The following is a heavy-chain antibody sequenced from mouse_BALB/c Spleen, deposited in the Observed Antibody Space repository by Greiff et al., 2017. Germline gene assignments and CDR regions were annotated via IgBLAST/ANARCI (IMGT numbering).Heavy chain of an antibody. CDR1: GYTFTDYY. Sequence: EVQLQQSGPVLVKPGASVKISCKASGYTFTDYYMNWVKQSHGKSLEWIGLVNPNNGGTSYNQKFKGKATLTVDKSSSTAYMELRSLTSEDSAVYYCARETARATDAMDYWGQGTSVTVSS. J-gene: IGHJ4*01. CDR3: ARETARATDAMDY. V-gene: IGHV1-26*01. CDR2: VNPNNGGT. D-gene: IGHD3-2*01.